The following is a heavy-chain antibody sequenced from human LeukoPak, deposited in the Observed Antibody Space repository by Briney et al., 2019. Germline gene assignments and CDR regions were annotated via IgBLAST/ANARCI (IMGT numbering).Heavy chain of an antibody. CDR1: GFTFSSYS. CDR2: ISGSGDDT. Sequence: GGSLRLSCAASGFTFSSYSMNWVRQAPGKGLEWVSAISGSGDDTFYADSVKGRFTISRDNSKNTLYLQMNSLRAEDTALYYCANYSYYYDSSANYGWFDPWGQGTLVTVSS. J-gene: IGHJ5*02. D-gene: IGHD3-22*01. CDR3: ANYSYYYDSSANYGWFDP. V-gene: IGHV3-23*01.